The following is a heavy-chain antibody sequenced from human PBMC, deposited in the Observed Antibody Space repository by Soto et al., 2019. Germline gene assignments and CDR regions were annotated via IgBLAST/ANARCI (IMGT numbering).Heavy chain of an antibody. CDR3: ARESDAIYLVYGMDV. J-gene: IGHJ6*02. Sequence: QVQLVQSGAEVKKPGSSVNVSCKASGGTFSSYAISWVRQAPGQGLEWMGGIIPIFGTANYAQKFQGRVTITADESTSTDYMELSSLRSEDTAVYYCARESDAIYLVYGMDVWGQGTTVTVSS. CDR2: IIPIFGTA. D-gene: IGHD2-8*01. CDR1: GGTFSSYA. V-gene: IGHV1-69*01.